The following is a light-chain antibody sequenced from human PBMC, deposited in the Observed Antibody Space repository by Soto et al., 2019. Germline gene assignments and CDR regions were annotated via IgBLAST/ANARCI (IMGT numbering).Light chain of an antibody. CDR1: QSISSW. CDR2: KAS. Sequence: DIQMTQSPSTLSAYVGDRVTITCRASQSISSWLAWYQQKPGKAPKLLIYKASSLESGVPPRFSGSGSGTEFSLTISSLQPDDFGSYYCQQYNSYSWTVGQGTKMEIK. J-gene: IGKJ1*01. CDR3: QQYNSYSWT. V-gene: IGKV1-5*03.